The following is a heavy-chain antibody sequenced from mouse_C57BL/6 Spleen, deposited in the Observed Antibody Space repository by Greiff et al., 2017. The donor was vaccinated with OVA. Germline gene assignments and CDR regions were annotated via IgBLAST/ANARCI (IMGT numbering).Heavy chain of an antibody. J-gene: IGHJ3*01. Sequence: QVQLQQPGAELVKPGASVKLSCKASGYTFTSYWMHWVKQRPGQGLEWIGMIHPNSGSTNYNEKFKSKATLTVDKSSSTAYMQLSSLTSEDSAVYYCATLPITTVNAYWGQGTLVTVSA. CDR2: IHPNSGST. CDR3: ATLPITTVNAY. D-gene: IGHD1-1*01. CDR1: GYTFTSYW. V-gene: IGHV1-64*01.